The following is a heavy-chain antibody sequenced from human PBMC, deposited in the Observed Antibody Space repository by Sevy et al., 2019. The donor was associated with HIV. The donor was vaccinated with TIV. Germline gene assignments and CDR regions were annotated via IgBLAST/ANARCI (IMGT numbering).Heavy chain of an antibody. CDR3: ARAPPVRSGDDSLNWFDP. CDR1: GGSISAYY. CDR2: IYYTGST. V-gene: IGHV4-59*01. J-gene: IGHJ5*02. Sequence: SETLSLTCTVSGGSISAYYWSWIRQPPGKGLEWIGYIYYTGSTNYNPSLKTRVTMSVDTSKNQFSLKLSSVIAADMAVYYCARAPPVRSGDDSLNWFDPWGQGTLVTVSS. D-gene: IGHD5-12*01.